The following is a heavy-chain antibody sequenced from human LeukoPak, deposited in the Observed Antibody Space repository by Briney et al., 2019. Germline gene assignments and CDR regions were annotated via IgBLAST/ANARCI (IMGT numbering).Heavy chain of an antibody. CDR1: VYTFTSYA. Sequence: ASVKVSCKASVYTFTSYAMNWVRQAPGQGLEWMGWINTNTGNPTYAQGFTERFVFCLDTSVSTAYLQISSLKAEDTAVYYCARADSSSWYDPDFDYWGQGTLVTVSS. CDR3: ARADSSSWYDPDFDY. CDR2: INTNTGNP. J-gene: IGHJ4*02. D-gene: IGHD6-13*01. V-gene: IGHV7-4-1*02.